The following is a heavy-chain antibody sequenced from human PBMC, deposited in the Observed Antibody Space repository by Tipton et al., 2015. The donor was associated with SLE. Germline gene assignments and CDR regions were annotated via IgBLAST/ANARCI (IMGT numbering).Heavy chain of an antibody. CDR1: GFTFSSYE. D-gene: IGHD2-2*01. V-gene: IGHV3-48*03. J-gene: IGHJ3*02. CDR3: ATSCDAFDI. CDR2: ISSSGSTI. Sequence: GSLRLSCAASGFTFSSYEMNWVRQAPGTGLEWVSYISSSGSTIYYADSVKGRFTISRDNAKNSLYLQMNSLRAEDTAVYYCATSCDAFDIWGQGTMVTVSS.